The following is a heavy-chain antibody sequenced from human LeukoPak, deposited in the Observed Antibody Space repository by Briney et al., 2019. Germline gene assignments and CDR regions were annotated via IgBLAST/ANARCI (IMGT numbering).Heavy chain of an antibody. CDR1: GGSITITNY. V-gene: IGHV4-4*02. CDR2: VNLQGGT. J-gene: IGHJ4*02. Sequence: SETLSLTCGVSGGSITITNYWTWVRQPPGKGLEWIGEVNLQGGTNYNPSLMGRVAISVDTSENHISLQLASVTAADTAVYYCAREGGPYRPLDYSGQGTLVTVSS. CDR3: AREGGPYRPLDY.